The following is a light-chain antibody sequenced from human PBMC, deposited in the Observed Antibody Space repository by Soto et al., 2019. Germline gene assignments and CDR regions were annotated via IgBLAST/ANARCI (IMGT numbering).Light chain of an antibody. J-gene: IGKJ2*01. Sequence: DIQMTQAPSTLSASVGDRVTITCRASQSISRWLAWYQKKPGKAPKILIFDASSFDSGVPSRFSGSGSGSEFTLTISSLQHDDFATYCCQQYNSYSEYTFGQGSNLEIK. CDR1: QSISRW. CDR2: DAS. V-gene: IGKV1-5*01. CDR3: QQYNSYSEYT.